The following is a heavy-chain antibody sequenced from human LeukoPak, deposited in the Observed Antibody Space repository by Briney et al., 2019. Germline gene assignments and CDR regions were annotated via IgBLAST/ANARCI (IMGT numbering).Heavy chain of an antibody. J-gene: IGHJ4*02. V-gene: IGHV4-34*01. CDR3: ARGSPGGAAATFDY. CDR1: GGPFSGYY. Sequence: KPSETLSLTCAVYGGPFSGYYWSWIRQPPGKGLEWNGEINHSGSTNYNPSLKSRVTISVDTPKDQFSLKLSSVTAADTAVYYCARGSPGGAAATFDYWGQGTLVTVSS. CDR2: INHSGST. D-gene: IGHD6-13*01.